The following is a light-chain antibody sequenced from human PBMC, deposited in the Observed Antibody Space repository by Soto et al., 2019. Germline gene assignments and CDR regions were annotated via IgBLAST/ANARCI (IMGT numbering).Light chain of an antibody. CDR2: DAS. CDR1: QSVSSY. J-gene: IGKJ1*01. CDR3: QQRSNWPRGT. V-gene: IGKV3-11*01. Sequence: EIVLTQSPATLSLSPGERATLSCRASQSVSSYLAWYQQKPGQAPRLLIYDASNRATGIPARFSGSGSGTDFTLTISSLEPEDFAVYYCQQRSNWPRGTFGQATKVDI.